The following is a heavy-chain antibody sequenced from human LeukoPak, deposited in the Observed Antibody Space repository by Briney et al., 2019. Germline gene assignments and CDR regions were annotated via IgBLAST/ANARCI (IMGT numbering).Heavy chain of an antibody. CDR3: AKDISLGRGYFYMDV. CDR2: MSWNGNSI. V-gene: IGHV3-9*01. D-gene: IGHD1-26*01. J-gene: IGHJ6*03. CDR1: GFTFDDYA. Sequence: PGGSLRLSCAASGFTFDDYAMHWVRHTPEKGLEWISGMSWNGNSIGYADSVKGRFTISRDNAKNSLYLQMNSLRPEDTALHYCAKDISLGRGYFYMDVWGKGTTVTVSS.